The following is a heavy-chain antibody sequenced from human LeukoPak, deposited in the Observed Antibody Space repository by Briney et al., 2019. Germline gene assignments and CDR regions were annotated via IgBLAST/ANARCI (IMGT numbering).Heavy chain of an antibody. CDR1: GFTFCSYG. Sequence: GGSLRLSCAASGFTFCSYGMHRVRQAPGEGLEWVAVISYDGSNKYYADSVKGRFTISRDNSKNTLYLQMNSLRAEDTAVYYCANLLESGSYPAGDAFDIWGQGTMVTVSS. CDR2: ISYDGSNK. CDR3: ANLLESGSYPAGDAFDI. D-gene: IGHD1-26*01. J-gene: IGHJ3*02. V-gene: IGHV3-30*18.